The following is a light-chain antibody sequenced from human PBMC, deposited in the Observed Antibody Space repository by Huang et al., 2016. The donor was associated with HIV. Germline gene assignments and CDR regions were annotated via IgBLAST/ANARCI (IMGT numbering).Light chain of an antibody. CDR3: QQYFDVPWT. CDR2: WAS. CDR1: QSLLFRSNNKNY. J-gene: IGKJ1*01. V-gene: IGKV4-1*01. Sequence: IVMTQSPDSLAVSLGETATINCKSSQSLLFRSNNKNYLAWYQQKPGQPPTLLMSWASTRGSGVPSRCSGGGSGTDFTLTISSLQAEDVAVYFCQQYFDVPWTFGRGTKVEIK.